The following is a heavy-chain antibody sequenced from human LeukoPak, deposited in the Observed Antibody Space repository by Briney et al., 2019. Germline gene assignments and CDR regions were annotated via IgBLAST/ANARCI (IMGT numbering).Heavy chain of an antibody. CDR2: ISDSGGRT. CDR1: GITLSNYG. CDR3: AERGVVIWVILVGVHKKANYFDS. D-gene: IGHD2-21*01. V-gene: IGHV3-23*01. J-gene: IGHJ4*02. Sequence: AGGSLRLSCAVSGITLSNYGMSWVRQAPGKGLEWVAGISDSGGRTNYADSVKGRFTISRDNPKNTLYLQMNSLRVEDTAVYFCAERGVVIWVILVGVHKKANYFDSWGQGALVTVSS.